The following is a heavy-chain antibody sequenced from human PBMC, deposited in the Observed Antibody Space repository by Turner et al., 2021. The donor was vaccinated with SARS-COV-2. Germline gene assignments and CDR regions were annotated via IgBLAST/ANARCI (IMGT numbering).Heavy chain of an antibody. CDR1: GFTFDDYA. CDR3: AKAYNDFWSGYYTYGMDV. D-gene: IGHD3-3*01. CDR2: ISWNSGSI. J-gene: IGHJ6*02. Sequence: EVQLVESGGGLVQPGRSLRLSCAASGFTFDDYAMHWVRQVPGKGLEWVSGISWNSGSIGYADSVKGRFTISRDNAKNSLYLQMNSLRAEDTALYYCAKAYNDFWSGYYTYGMDVWGQGTTVTVSS. V-gene: IGHV3-9*01.